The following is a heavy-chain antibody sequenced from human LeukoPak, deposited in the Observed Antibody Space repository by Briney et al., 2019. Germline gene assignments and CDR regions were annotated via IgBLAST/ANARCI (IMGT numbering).Heavy chain of an antibody. CDR2: ISGYNGNT. D-gene: IGHD2-2*01. J-gene: IGHJ5*02. Sequence: ASVKVSCKASGDTFTSYGISWVRQAPGQGLEWMGWISGYNGNTNYAQKLQGRVTMTTDTSTSTAYMELRSLRSDDTAMYYCARSTYCSTTSCYPEYNWFDPWGQGTLVTASS. CDR3: ARSTYCSTTSCYPEYNWFDP. V-gene: IGHV1-18*01. CDR1: GDTFTSYG.